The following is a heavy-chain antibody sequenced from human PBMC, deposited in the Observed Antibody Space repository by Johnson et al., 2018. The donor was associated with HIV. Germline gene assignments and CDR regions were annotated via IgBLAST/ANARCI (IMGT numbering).Heavy chain of an antibody. CDR2: ISFDGSNK. J-gene: IGHJ3*02. CDR1: GFTFSNHG. Sequence: QVQVVESGGDVVQPGRSQRLSCAASGFTFSNHGMHWVRQAPGKGLEWVAVISFDGSNKYYADSVKGRFTISRDNSNNTLYLQMNSLRAEDSAVYYCAKTLSPYYYDSSGYYQPFDAFDIRGQGTMVTVSS. CDR3: AKTLSPYYYDSSGYYQPFDAFDI. D-gene: IGHD3-22*01. V-gene: IGHV3-30*18.